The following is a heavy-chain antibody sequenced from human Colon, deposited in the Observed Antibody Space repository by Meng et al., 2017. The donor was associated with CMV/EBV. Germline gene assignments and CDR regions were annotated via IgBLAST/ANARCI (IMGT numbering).Heavy chain of an antibody. V-gene: IGHV3-7*01. D-gene: IGHD1-14*01. CDR1: GFTFTTFW. Sequence: GGSLKISCAASGFTFTTFWMTWVRQAPGKGLEWVANIKQDGSEQNYADSVKGRFTMSRDNARNSLFLQMNSLRAEDTAVYYCAKGQGILYDWGQGTLVTVSS. CDR3: AKGQGILYD. CDR2: IKQDGSEQ. J-gene: IGHJ4*02.